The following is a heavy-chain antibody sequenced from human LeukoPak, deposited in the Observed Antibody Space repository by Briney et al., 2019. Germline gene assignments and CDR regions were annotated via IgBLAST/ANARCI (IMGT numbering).Heavy chain of an antibody. CDR1: GGTFSSYA. D-gene: IGHD5-18*01. CDR3: ARDQGSYGYDY. CDR2: IIPIFGTA. Sequence: GASVKVSCKASGGTFSSYAISWVRQAPGQGLEWMGGIIPIFGTANYAQRFQGRVTITADESTSTAYMELSSLRSEDTAVYYCARDQGSYGYDYWGQGTLVTVSS. J-gene: IGHJ4*02. V-gene: IGHV1-69*13.